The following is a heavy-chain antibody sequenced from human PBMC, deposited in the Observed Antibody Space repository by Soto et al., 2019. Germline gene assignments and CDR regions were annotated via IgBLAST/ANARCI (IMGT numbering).Heavy chain of an antibody. CDR2: TNNDGSMT. J-gene: IGHJ3*02. Sequence: GGSLRLSCAASGFSFSGYWMHWVRQAPGKGLEWLSRTNNDGSMTTYADSVRGRFTSVRDNAKNRLYLQMRSLRVEDTAVYSCACAMATLSLCAFDILCQGTMLTVSS. V-gene: IGHV3-74*01. CDR1: GFSFSGYW. CDR3: ACAMATLSLCAFDI. D-gene: IGHD5-12*01.